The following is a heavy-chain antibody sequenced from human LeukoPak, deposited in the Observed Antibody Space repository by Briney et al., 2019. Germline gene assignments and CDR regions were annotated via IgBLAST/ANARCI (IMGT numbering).Heavy chain of an antibody. V-gene: IGHV4-34*01. CDR1: GGSFSGYY. CDR2: INHSGST. CDR3: ARDGSGWSLNFDY. J-gene: IGHJ4*02. Sequence: SETLSLTCAVYGGSFSGYYWSWIRQPPGKGLEWIGEINHSGSTNYNPSLKSRVTISVDTSKNQFSLQLNSVTPEDTAVYYCARDGSGWSLNFDYWGQGTLVTVSS. D-gene: IGHD6-19*01.